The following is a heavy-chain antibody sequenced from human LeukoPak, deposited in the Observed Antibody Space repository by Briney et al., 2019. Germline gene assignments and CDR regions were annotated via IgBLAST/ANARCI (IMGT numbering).Heavy chain of an antibody. J-gene: IGHJ4*02. CDR3: ARGGCGGECSFDY. Sequence: GASVNVSCKASGGTFSIYAISWVRQAPGQGLEWRGRIIPILGRANYAQKFQGRVTITVHKSPSTAYMELSSLRSDDTAVYYCARGGCGGECSFDYWGQGTLVAVSS. V-gene: IGHV1-69*04. CDR2: IIPILGRA. D-gene: IGHD2-21*01. CDR1: GGTFSIYA.